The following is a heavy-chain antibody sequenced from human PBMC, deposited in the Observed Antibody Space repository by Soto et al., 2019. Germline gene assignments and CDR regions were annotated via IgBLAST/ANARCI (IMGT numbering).Heavy chain of an antibody. CDR1: GGSVSSSHYY. Sequence: PSETLSLTCSVSGGSVSSSHYYWGWIRQPPGKGLEWIGSIYYSGTTYYNPSLKSRVTISVDTSKNQFSLKLTSVTAADTVVYYCARLGSGIAVAGRAFDIWGQGTMVTVS. CDR3: ARLGSGIAVAGRAFDI. J-gene: IGHJ3*02. V-gene: IGHV4-39*01. D-gene: IGHD6-19*01. CDR2: IYYSGTT.